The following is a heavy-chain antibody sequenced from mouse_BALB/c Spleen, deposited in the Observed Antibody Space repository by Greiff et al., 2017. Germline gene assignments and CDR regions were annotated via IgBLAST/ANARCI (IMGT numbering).Heavy chain of an antibody. Sequence: VQLQQSGPELVKPGASVKISCKASGYSFTGYFMNWVMQSHGKSLEWIGRINPYNGDTFYNQKFKGKATLTVDKSSSTAHMELRSLASEDSAVYYCARGGYYYVRFAYWGQGTLVTVSA. CDR2: INPYNGDT. V-gene: IGHV1-20*02. J-gene: IGHJ3*01. D-gene: IGHD1-1*01. CDR3: ARGGYYYVRFAY. CDR1: GYSFTGYF.